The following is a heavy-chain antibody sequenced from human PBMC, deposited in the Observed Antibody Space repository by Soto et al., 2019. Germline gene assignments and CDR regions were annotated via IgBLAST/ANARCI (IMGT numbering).Heavy chain of an antibody. CDR2: VYYSGSP. J-gene: IGHJ4*02. V-gene: IGHV4-61*01. CDR1: GDSISSGSYY. Sequence: PSETLSLTCTVSGDSISSGSYYWSWIRQPPGKGLEWIAYVYYSGSPNYNPSLKSRVTMSVDTSKNQFSLNVVSVTAADTAIYYCVLVIHPRRWYLLHWCQGPLVTV. D-gene: IGHD2-21*01. CDR3: VLVIHPRRWYLLH.